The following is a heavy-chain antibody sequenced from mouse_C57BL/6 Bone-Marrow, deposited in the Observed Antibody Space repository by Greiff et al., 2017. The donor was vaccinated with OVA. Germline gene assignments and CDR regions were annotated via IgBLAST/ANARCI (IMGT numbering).Heavy chain of an antibody. CDR2: IRNKANGYTT. CDR1: GFTFTDYY. V-gene: IGHV7-3*01. Sequence: VKLVESGGGLVQPGGSLSLSCAASGFTFTDYYMSWVRQPPGKALEWLGFIRNKANGYTTEYSASVKGRFTISRYNSQSILYLQMNALGADDSATCYCGRYKGYWYFDGWGTGTTVTVSS. CDR3: GRYKGYWYFDG. J-gene: IGHJ1*03.